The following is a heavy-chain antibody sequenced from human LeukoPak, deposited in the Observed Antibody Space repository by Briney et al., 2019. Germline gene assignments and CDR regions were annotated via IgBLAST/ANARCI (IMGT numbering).Heavy chain of an antibody. V-gene: IGHV3-53*01. J-gene: IGHJ4*02. D-gene: IGHD3-10*01. CDR2: IHSGGST. CDR3: ASTHMVRGVTPFDY. CDR1: GVTVSSNY. Sequence: GGSLRLSCAASGVTVSSNYMSWVRQAPGKGLEWVSVIHSGGSTYYAGSVKGRFTISRDNSKNTLYLQMNSLRAEDTAVYYCASTHMVRGVTPFDYWGQGTLVTVSS.